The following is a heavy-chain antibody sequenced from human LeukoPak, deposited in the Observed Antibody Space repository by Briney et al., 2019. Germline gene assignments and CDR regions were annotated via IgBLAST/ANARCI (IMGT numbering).Heavy chain of an antibody. D-gene: IGHD2-2*02. CDR1: GFTFSNFG. CDR3: AKPNIGYCSTTSCYMYYYYGMDV. J-gene: IGHJ6*02. Sequence: GGSLRLSCAASGFTFSNFGIHWVRQAPGKGLEWVALISNDGSNKYYVDSVKGRFTISRDNSKNTVYLQMNSLRGEDTAVYYCAKPNIGYCSTTSCYMYYYYGMDVWGQGTTVTVSS. CDR2: ISNDGSNK. V-gene: IGHV3-30*18.